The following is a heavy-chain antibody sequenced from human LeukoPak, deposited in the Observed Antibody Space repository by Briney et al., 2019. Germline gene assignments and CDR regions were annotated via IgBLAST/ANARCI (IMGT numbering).Heavy chain of an antibody. Sequence: SSVKVSCKASGYSFTSYYVHCVRQAPGQELEWVGVINPSDGGTISAQKLQDRGALTRDTSTRTVYMEMSSLKSDDAAGYYCARGRVLGYDTNDSGFDIWGQGTLVTVSP. CDR2: INPSDGGT. V-gene: IGHV1-46*04. CDR3: ARGRVLGYDTNDSGFDI. D-gene: IGHD3-22*01. CDR1: GYSFTSYY. J-gene: IGHJ3*02.